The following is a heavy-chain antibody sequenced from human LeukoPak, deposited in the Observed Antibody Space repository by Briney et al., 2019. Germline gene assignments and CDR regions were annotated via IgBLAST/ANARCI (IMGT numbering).Heavy chain of an antibody. V-gene: IGHV1-46*01. J-gene: IGHJ5*02. CDR2: INPGGSST. CDR3: ARDNSIADRGWWFDP. D-gene: IGHD4-23*01. Sequence: EASVTVSFKASGYIFTNHYMHWVRQAPGQGLEWMGLINPGGSSTLYAEKFRGRIIMTRDMSTATDYMELSSLRSEDTAVYYCARDNSIADRGWWFDPWGQGTLVTVSS. CDR1: GYIFTNHY.